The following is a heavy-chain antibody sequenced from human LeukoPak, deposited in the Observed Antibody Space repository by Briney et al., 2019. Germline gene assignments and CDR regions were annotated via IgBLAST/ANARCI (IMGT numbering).Heavy chain of an antibody. Sequence: GGSLRLSCAASGFTVSSNYMSWVRQAPGKGLEWVSVIYSGGSTYYADSVKGRFTISRDNSKNTLYLQMNTLGAEDTAVYYCVRDVFSLGDSWGQGTLVTVSS. D-gene: IGHD2/OR15-2a*01. CDR3: VRDVFSLGDS. CDR1: GFTVSSNY. CDR2: IYSGGST. J-gene: IGHJ4*02. V-gene: IGHV3-53*01.